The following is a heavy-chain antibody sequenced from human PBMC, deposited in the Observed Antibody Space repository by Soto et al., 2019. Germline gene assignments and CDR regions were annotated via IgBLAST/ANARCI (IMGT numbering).Heavy chain of an antibody. CDR3: AKAKGSLQQLGRNDFDV. D-gene: IGHD6-6*01. CDR2: ISSDGSKI. CDR1: GFTFSNYG. Sequence: QVKLVESGGGVAQPGTSLRLSCAASGFTFSNYGMHWVRQAPGKGLEWVAVISSDGSKIFYADSVKGRLTISRDNSKTTLFVQMNSLRAEDTAVYYCAKAKGSLQQLGRNDFDVWGQGILGTVSA. V-gene: IGHV3-30*18. J-gene: IGHJ4*02.